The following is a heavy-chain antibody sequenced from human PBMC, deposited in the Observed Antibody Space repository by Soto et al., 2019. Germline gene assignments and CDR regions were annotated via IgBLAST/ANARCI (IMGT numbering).Heavy chain of an antibody. CDR2: INHSGST. Sequence: QVQLQQWGAGLLKPSETLSLTCAVYGGSFSGYYWSWIRQPPGKGLEWIGEINHSGSTNYNPSLKSRVTISVDTSKNQCALKLSSVTDADTAVYYCARGVYCTNCVCLLNWFDPWGQGTLVTVSS. D-gene: IGHD2-8*01. V-gene: IGHV4-34*01. J-gene: IGHJ5*02. CDR3: ARGVYCTNCVCLLNWFDP. CDR1: GGSFSGYY.